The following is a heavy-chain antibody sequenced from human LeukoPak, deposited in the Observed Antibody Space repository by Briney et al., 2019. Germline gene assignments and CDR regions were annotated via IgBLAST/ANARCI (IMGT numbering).Heavy chain of an antibody. V-gene: IGHV3-53*01. CDR1: GFTVSSNY. J-gene: IGHJ6*02. D-gene: IGHD3-22*01. CDR3: VRDYSDSSDYPV. Sequence: GGSLRLSCAASGFTVSSNYMSWARQAPGKGLEWVSVIYSGGSTYYADSVKGRFTISRDNSKNTLYLQMSSLRAEDTAVYYCVRDYSDSSDYPVWGQGTTVTVSS. CDR2: IYSGGST.